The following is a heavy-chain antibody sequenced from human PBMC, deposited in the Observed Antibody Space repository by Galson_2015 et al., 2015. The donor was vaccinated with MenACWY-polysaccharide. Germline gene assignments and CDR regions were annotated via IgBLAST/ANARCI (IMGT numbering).Heavy chain of an antibody. CDR2: ISYGGGDK. CDR3: ARPTRLYYYYGLDF. Sequence: SLRLSCAASGFTLNTHAMSWVRQAPGKGLEWVATISYGGGDKYYADSVKGRFTISRDNSKNTLYLQMDSLKAEDAAVYHCARPTRLYYYYGLDFWGQGTTVTVSS. J-gene: IGHJ6*02. D-gene: IGHD3-10*01. V-gene: IGHV3-30*03. CDR1: GFTLNTHA.